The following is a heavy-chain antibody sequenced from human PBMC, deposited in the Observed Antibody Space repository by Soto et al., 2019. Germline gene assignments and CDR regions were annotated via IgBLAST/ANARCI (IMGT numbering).Heavy chain of an antibody. Sequence: RGSLRLSYTASGFTLITHAMFWVRQAPGKGLEWVSSISSSGSYVYYGDSVEGRFTISRDDARNSVYLQMNSLRVEDTAVYYCARDGNYHEFWGQGTLVTVSS. D-gene: IGHD1-1*01. CDR2: ISSSGSYV. J-gene: IGHJ4*02. V-gene: IGHV3-21*01. CDR3: ARDGNYHEF. CDR1: GFTLITHA.